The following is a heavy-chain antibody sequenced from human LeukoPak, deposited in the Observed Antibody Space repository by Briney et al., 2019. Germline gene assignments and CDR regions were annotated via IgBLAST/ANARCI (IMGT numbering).Heavy chain of an antibody. D-gene: IGHD3-22*01. Sequence: GGSLRLSCVASGFTFSDYYMSWVRQAPGKGLEWVSYISSSSSTIYYADSVKGRFTISRDNAKNSLYLQMNSLRAEDTAVYYCARDHGPRGQYYYDSSGAYYFDYWGQGTLVTVSS. V-gene: IGHV3-11*04. J-gene: IGHJ4*02. CDR2: ISSSSSTI. CDR3: ARDHGPRGQYYYDSSGAYYFDY. CDR1: GFTFSDYY.